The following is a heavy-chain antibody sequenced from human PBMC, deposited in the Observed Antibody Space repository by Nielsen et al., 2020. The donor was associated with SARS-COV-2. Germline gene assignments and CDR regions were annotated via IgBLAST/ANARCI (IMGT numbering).Heavy chain of an antibody. J-gene: IGHJ6*03. Sequence: ASVKVSCKASGYTFTSYGISWVRQAPGQGLEWMGWISAYNGNTNYAQKLQGRDTMTTDTSTSTAYMELRSLRSDDTAVYYCARDPPYSSSHYYYYYMDVWGKGTTVTVSS. CDR1: GYTFTSYG. D-gene: IGHD6-6*01. V-gene: IGHV1-18*04. CDR2: ISAYNGNT. CDR3: ARDPPYSSSHYYYYYMDV.